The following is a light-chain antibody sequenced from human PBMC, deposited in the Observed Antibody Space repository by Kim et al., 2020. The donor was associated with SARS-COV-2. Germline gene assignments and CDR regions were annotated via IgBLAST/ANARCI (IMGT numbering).Light chain of an antibody. CDR1: QSVSSN. CDR2: GAS. CDR3: QQYNNWPYT. Sequence: ELVMTQSPATLSVSPGERATLSCRASQSVSSNLAWYQQKPGLPPRLLIYGASTRATGIPARFSGSGSGTEFTLTISSLQSEDFAVYYCQQYNNWPYTFGQGTKLEI. J-gene: IGKJ2*01. V-gene: IGKV3-15*01.